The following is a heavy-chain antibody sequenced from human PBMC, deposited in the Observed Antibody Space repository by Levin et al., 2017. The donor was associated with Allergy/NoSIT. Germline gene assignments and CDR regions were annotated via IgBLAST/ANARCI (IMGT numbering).Heavy chain of an antibody. CDR2: INTYTGNT. J-gene: IGHJ4*02. CDR3: AGKRGVVADFRHFDY. Sequence: GESLKISCAASGFTFTDYGFNWVRQAPGKGLEWVSSINTYTGNTAYSGSVKGRFTISRDNARNSVYLQMNSLRVEDTAVYYCAGKRGVVADFRHFDYWGQGTLVTISS. CDR1: GFTFTDYG. V-gene: IGHV3-21*01. D-gene: IGHD2-21*01.